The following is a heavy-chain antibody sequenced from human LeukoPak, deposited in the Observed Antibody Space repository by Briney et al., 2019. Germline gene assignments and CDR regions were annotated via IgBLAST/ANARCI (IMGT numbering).Heavy chain of an antibody. CDR3: ATTGRGIAVAGTV. CDR1: GGSISSYY. D-gene: IGHD6-19*01. V-gene: IGHV4-59*12. Sequence: KSSETLSLTCTVSGGSISSYYWSWIRQPPGKGLEWIGYIYYSGSTNYNPSLKSRVTISVDTSKNQFSLKLSSVTAADTAMYYCATTGRGIAVAGTVWGQGTLVTVSS. CDR2: IYYSGST. J-gene: IGHJ4*02.